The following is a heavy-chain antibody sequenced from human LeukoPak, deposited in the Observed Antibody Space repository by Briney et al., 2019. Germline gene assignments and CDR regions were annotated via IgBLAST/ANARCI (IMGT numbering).Heavy chain of an antibody. CDR1: GYTFTGYY. D-gene: IGHD3-22*01. CDR2: INPNSGGT. Sequence: ASVKVSCKASGYTFTGYYMHWVRQAPGQGLEWMGWINPNSGGTNYAQKFQGRVTMTRDTSISTAYIELSTLRSDDTAVYYCSRDMTPYYYDSSGYSYYFDYWGQGTLVTVSS. V-gene: IGHV1-2*02. J-gene: IGHJ4*02. CDR3: SRDMTPYYYDSSGYSYYFDY.